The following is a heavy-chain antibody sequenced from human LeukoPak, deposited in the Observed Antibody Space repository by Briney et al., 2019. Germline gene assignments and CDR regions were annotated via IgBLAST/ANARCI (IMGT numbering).Heavy chain of an antibody. J-gene: IGHJ3*02. D-gene: IGHD6-13*01. CDR1: GFTFSSYS. Sequence: GGSLRLSCAASGFTFSSYSMHWVRQAPGKGLEWVAFIRYDGSNKYYADSVKGRFTISRDNSKNTLYLQMNSLRAEDTAVYYCAKDWLLSSWYLAVGPILDAFDIWGQGTMVTVSS. V-gene: IGHV3-30*02. CDR3: AKDWLLSSWYLAVGPILDAFDI. CDR2: IRYDGSNK.